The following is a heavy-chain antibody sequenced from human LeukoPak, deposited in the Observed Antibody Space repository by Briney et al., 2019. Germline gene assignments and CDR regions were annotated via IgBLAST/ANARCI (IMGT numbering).Heavy chain of an antibody. D-gene: IGHD4-11*01. J-gene: IGHJ6*03. CDR2: ISGSTGNR. V-gene: IGHV1-18*01. CDR3: ARGTVGGNDYYYMDV. Sequence: ASVKVSCKASGYTFTSYGINWARQAPGQGLEWMGWISGSTGNRKYEQKIQGRVTLTTDTSTRTAYMELRSLRSDDTAVYCCARGTVGGNDYYYMDVWGKGATVTVSS. CDR1: GYTFTSYG.